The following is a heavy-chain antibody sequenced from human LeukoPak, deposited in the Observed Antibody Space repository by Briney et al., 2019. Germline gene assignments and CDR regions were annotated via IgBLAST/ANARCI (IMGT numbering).Heavy chain of an antibody. CDR2: IRFDGSNK. CDR3: ARAHHRRVYDYVWGSYPY. D-gene: IGHD3-16*02. CDR1: GFSFRKYA. V-gene: IGHV3-30*02. Sequence: GGSLRLSCSSSGFSFRKYAMHWVRQAPGKGLEWVAFIRFDGSNKYYADSVKGRFTISRDNSKKTLYLQMNSLRGEDTAVYYCARAHHRRVYDYVWGSYPYWGQGTLVTVSS. J-gene: IGHJ4*02.